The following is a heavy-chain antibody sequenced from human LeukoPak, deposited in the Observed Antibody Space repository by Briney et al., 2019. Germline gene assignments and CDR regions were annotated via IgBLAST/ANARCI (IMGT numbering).Heavy chain of an antibody. CDR2: ISGDGVST. CDR3: ARESGKFDY. Sequence: GGSLRLSCAASGFTLSSYWMHWVRQAPGKGLEWVSLISGDGVSTFYADSVKGRFSISRDNSKNSLSLEMNSLRTEDTAMYYCARESGKFDYWGQGTLVAVSS. J-gene: IGHJ4*02. CDR1: GFTLSSYW. V-gene: IGHV3-43*02.